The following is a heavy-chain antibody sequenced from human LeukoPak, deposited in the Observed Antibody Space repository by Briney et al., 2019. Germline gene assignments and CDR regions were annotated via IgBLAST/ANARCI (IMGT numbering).Heavy chain of an antibody. CDR3: AREGAYCGGDCYLDY. Sequence: KASETLSLTCAVSGGSIRSDGYYWRWIRQHPGKGLQWIGYIYYSGVTYYNPSLKSRVTISVDTSTNQLSLKLSSVTAAYSAVYYCAREGAYCGGDCYLDYWGQGTLVTVSS. V-gene: IGHV4-31*11. CDR1: GGSIRSDGYY. J-gene: IGHJ4*02. D-gene: IGHD2-21*02. CDR2: IYYSGVT.